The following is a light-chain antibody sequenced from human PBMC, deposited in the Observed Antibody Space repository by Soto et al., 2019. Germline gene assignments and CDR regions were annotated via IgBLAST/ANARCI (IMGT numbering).Light chain of an antibody. Sequence: DIQMTESPSSRSASAGDRGTIACRASQSISFYLNWYQQKPGNAPKVLIYAASNLQTGVPSRFSGSGSGTDFTLTINSLQPEDFATYSCQQSYSTPITFGQGTRLEI. J-gene: IGKJ5*01. CDR2: AAS. CDR3: QQSYSTPIT. V-gene: IGKV1-39*01. CDR1: QSISFY.